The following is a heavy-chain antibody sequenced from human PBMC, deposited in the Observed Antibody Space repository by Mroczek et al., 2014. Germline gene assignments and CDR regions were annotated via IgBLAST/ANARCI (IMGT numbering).Heavy chain of an antibody. CDR3: AKRGTIFGVGNWFDP. CDR1: GFTFSSYG. D-gene: IGHD3-3*01. V-gene: IGHV3-30*18. CDR2: ISYDGSNK. J-gene: IGHJ5*02. Sequence: VQLVQSGGGVVQPGRSLRLSCAASGFTFSSYGMHWVRQAPGKGLEWVAVISYDGSNKYYADSVKGRFTISRDNSKNTLYLQMNSLRAEDTAVYYCAKRGTIFGVGNWFDPGAREPWSPSPQ.